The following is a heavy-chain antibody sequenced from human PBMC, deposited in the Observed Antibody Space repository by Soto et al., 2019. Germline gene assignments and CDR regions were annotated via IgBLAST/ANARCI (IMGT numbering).Heavy chain of an antibody. CDR2: INAGNGNT. D-gene: IGHD3-22*01. Sequence: GASVKVSCKASGYTFTTYAMHWVRQAPGQRLEWVGWINAGNGNTKYSQNFLGRVTITRDTSATTAYMELSSLRSEDTAVYYCARGPFNMLVANDYYYGMDVWGQGTTVTVSS. V-gene: IGHV1-3*01. J-gene: IGHJ6*02. CDR1: GYTFTTYA. CDR3: ARGPFNMLVANDYYYGMDV.